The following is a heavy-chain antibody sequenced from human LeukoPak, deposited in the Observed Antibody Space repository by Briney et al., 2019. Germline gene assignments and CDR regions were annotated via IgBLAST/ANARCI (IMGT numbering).Heavy chain of an antibody. CDR1: GFTFSSYD. CDR2: IGTAGDT. Sequence: PGGSLGLSCAASGFTFSSYDMHWVRQATGKGLEWVSAIGTAGDTYYPGSVKGRFTISRENAKNSLYLQMNSLRAGDTAVYYCARQTTVGGLDYWGQGTLVTVSS. J-gene: IGHJ4*02. V-gene: IGHV3-13*01. D-gene: IGHD4-11*01. CDR3: ARQTTVGGLDY.